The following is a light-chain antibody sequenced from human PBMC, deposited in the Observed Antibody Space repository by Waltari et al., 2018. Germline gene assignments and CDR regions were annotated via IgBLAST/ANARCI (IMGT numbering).Light chain of an antibody. Sequence: QSALPQPASFSGSPGQSLAISSTVTSSHVSASYYASWYQKHPGKAPKLMIYDVTRRPSGVSDRFSGSKSGNTASLTISGLQAEDEADYYCSSYTKSSTWVFGGGTRLTVL. J-gene: IGLJ3*02. V-gene: IGLV2-14*03. CDR3: SSYTKSSTWV. CDR1: SSHVSASYY. CDR2: DVT.